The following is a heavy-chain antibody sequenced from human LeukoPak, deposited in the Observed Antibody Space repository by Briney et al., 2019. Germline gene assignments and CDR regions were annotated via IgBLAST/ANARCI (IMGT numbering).Heavy chain of an antibody. Sequence: GGSLRLSCAATGFTFINFAMSWLRQAPGKGPEWVSAISGYGDSACYADSVKGRLTIFRDNSKNTVYLQMNSLRAEDTAVYYCAKDFGPWGQGTLVTVSS. J-gene: IGHJ5*02. CDR2: ISGYGDSA. CDR3: AKDFGP. CDR1: GFTFINFA. D-gene: IGHD3-16*01. V-gene: IGHV3-23*01.